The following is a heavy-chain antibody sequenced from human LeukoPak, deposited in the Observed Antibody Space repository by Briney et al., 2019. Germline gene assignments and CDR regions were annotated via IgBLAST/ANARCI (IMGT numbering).Heavy chain of an antibody. Sequence: SGPPLVKSTQTLTLTCTFSGFSLSTSGVGVGWIRQPPGKALEWLALIFWDDDKRYSPSLMSRLTISKDTSKNQVVLTMTNMDPVDTATFYCAYGTGRTFDYWGQGTPVTVSS. CDR2: IFWDDDK. D-gene: IGHD1-26*01. J-gene: IGHJ4*02. CDR3: AYGTGRTFDY. CDR1: GFSLSTSGVG. V-gene: IGHV2-5*02.